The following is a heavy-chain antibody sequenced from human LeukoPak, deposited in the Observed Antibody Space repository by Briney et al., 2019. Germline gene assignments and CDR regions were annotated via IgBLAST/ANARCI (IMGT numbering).Heavy chain of an antibody. CDR3: ATDLRSSTSCRGNYYYYMDV. D-gene: IGHD2-2*01. Sequence: ASVKVSCKVSGYTLTELSMHWVRQAPGKGLEWMGGFDPEDGETIYAQKFQGRVTMTEDTSTDTAYMELSGLRSEDTAVYYCATDLRSSTSCRGNYYYYMDVWGKGTTVTVSS. V-gene: IGHV1-24*01. CDR1: GYTLTELS. CDR2: FDPEDGET. J-gene: IGHJ6*03.